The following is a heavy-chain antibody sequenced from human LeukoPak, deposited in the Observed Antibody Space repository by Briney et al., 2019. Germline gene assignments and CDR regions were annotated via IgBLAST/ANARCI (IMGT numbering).Heavy chain of an antibody. CDR2: ISGSGGST. J-gene: IGHJ6*02. V-gene: IGHV3-23*01. D-gene: IGHD4-17*01. CDR3: AKGVNGDYAVDYYYYYGMDV. Sequence: GGSLRLSCAASGFTFSSYAMSWVRQAPGKGLEWVSAISGSGGSTYYADSVKGRFTISRDNSKNTLYLQMNSLRAEDTAVYYCAKGVNGDYAVDYYYYYGMDVWGQGTTVTVSS. CDR1: GFTFSSYA.